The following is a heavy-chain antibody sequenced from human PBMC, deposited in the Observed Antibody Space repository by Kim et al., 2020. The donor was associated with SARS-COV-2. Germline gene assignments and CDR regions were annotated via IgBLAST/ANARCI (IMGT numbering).Heavy chain of an antibody. J-gene: IGHJ5*02. V-gene: IGHV3-23*01. Sequence: YYADSVKGRFAISRDNSKTTLYLQMNSLRAEDTAVYYCARELIAARFDPWGQGTLVTVSS. D-gene: IGHD6-6*01. CDR3: ARELIAARFDP.